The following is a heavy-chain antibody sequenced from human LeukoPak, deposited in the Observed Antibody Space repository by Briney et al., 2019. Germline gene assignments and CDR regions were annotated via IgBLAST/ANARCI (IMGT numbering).Heavy chain of an antibody. CDR3: ARVAYYDSRSFDY. CDR1: GYTFTGYY. D-gene: IGHD3-22*01. V-gene: IGHV1-2*02. Sequence: ASVKVSCKASGYTFTGYYMHWVRQAPGQGLEWMGWINPNSGGTNYAQKFQGRVTMTRDTSISTAYMELSRLRSDDTAVYYCARVAYYDSRSFDYWGQGTLVTVSS. J-gene: IGHJ4*02. CDR2: INPNSGGT.